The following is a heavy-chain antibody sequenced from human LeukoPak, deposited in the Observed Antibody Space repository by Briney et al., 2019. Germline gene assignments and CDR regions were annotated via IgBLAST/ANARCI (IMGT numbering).Heavy chain of an antibody. CDR3: ARESYCSGGSCYSGRAFDI. D-gene: IGHD2-15*01. Sequence: GGSLRLSCAASGFTFSSYWMHWVRQAPGKGLVWVSRINTDGSKTTYADSVEGRFTMSRDSAKNTLYLQMNSPRAEDTAVYYCARESYCSGGSCYSGRAFDIWGQGTMVTVSS. CDR2: INTDGSKT. CDR1: GFTFSSYW. J-gene: IGHJ3*02. V-gene: IGHV3-74*01.